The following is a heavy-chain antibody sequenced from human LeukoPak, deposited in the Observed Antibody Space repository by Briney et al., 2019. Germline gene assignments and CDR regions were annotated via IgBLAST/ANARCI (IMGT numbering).Heavy chain of an antibody. Sequence: SETLSLTCAVYGGSFSGYYWSWIRQPPGKGLEWIGYISYSGSTNYNPSLKSRVTISLDTSKNQFSLKLSSVTAADTAMYYCARGFDTYNDWGQGTLVTVS. D-gene: IGHD1-1*01. CDR2: ISYSGST. CDR3: ARGFDTYND. CDR1: GGSFSGYY. J-gene: IGHJ4*02. V-gene: IGHV4-59*01.